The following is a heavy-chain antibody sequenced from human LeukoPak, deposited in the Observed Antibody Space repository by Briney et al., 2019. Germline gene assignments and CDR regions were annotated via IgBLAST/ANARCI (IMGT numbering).Heavy chain of an antibody. CDR3: AAKPRWAPFFAY. Sequence: ASVKVSCKVSGYTLTELSMHWVRQAPGKGLEWMGGFDPEDGETIYAQKFQGRVTMTEDTSTDTAYMELSSLRSEDTAIYYCAAKPRWAPFFAYWGQGTLVTVSS. D-gene: IGHD4-23*01. CDR1: GYTLTELS. CDR2: FDPEDGET. J-gene: IGHJ4*02. V-gene: IGHV1-24*01.